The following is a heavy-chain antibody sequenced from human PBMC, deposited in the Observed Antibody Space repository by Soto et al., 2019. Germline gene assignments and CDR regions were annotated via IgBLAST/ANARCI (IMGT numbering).Heavy chain of an antibody. CDR3: ARGSLDWLLPTYYYYYMDV. CDR1: GGSISSYY. D-gene: IGHD3-9*01. CDR2: IYYSGST. J-gene: IGHJ6*03. Sequence: PSETLSLTCTVSGGSISSYYWSWIRQPPGKGLEWIGYIYYSGSTNYNPSLKSRVTISVDTSKNQFSLKLSPVTAADTAVYYCARGSLDWLLPTYYYYYMDVWGKGTTVTVS. V-gene: IGHV4-59*01.